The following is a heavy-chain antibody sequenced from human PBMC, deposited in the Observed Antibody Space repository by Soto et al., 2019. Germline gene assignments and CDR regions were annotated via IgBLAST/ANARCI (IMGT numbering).Heavy chain of an antibody. D-gene: IGHD6-19*01. CDR2: ISYDGSNK. V-gene: IGHV3-30*18. J-gene: IGHJ4*02. CDR3: AKDGGYAVAGDFDY. CDR1: GFTFSSYG. Sequence: GGSLRLSCAASGFTFSSYGMHWVRQAPGKGLEWVAVISYDGSNKYYADSVKGRFTISRDNSKNTLYLQMNSLRAEDTAVYYCAKDGGYAVAGDFDYWGQGTLVTVSS.